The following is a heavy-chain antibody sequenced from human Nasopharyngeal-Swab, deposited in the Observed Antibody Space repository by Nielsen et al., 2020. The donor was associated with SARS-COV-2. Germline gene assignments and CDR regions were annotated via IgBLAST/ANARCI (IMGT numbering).Heavy chain of an antibody. V-gene: IGHV4-39*07. CDR2: IYYRGST. CDR1: GGSISSSSYY. D-gene: IGHD4-17*01. J-gene: IGHJ5*02. Sequence: SETLSLTCTVSGGSISSSSYYWGWIRQPPGKGLEWIGSIYYRGSTYYNPSLKSRVTISVDTSKNQFSLKLSSVTAADTAVYYCARSPEATVTHRWFDPWGQGTLVTVSS. CDR3: ARSPEATVTHRWFDP.